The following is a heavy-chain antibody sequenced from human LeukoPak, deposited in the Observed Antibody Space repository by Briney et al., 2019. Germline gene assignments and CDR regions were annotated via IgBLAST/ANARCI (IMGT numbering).Heavy chain of an antibody. CDR2: INPSGGST. Sequence: ASVKVSYKTSGYTFTSYYIHWVRQAPGQGLEWMGIINPSGGSTSYAQKFQGRVTMTRDTSTSTVYMELSSLRSEDTAVYYCARDMSGSPDYWGQGTLVTVSS. J-gene: IGHJ4*02. CDR3: ARDMSGSPDY. CDR1: GYTFTSYY. V-gene: IGHV1-46*01. D-gene: IGHD1-26*01.